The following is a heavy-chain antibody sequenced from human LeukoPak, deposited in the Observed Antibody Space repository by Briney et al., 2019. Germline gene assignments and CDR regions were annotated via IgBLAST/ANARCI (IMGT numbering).Heavy chain of an antibody. CDR2: IKQDGSET. CDR1: GFTFGTYW. D-gene: IGHD3-22*01. Sequence: GGSLKLSCAASGFTFGTYWLTWIRQAPGKGLEWVAGIKQDGSETYYVDSVKDRFTISRDNAKNSLFLQMNSLRAEDTAVYYCARDYYDSSGYPPHFDYWGQGTLVTVSS. J-gene: IGHJ4*02. V-gene: IGHV3-7*01. CDR3: ARDYYDSSGYPPHFDY.